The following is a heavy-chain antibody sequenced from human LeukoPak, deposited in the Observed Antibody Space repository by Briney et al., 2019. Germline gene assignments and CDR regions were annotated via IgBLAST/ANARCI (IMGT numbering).Heavy chain of an antibody. CDR3: ARRERQSGNYYYLDY. Sequence: GGSLRLSCAASGFAFSDYGMIWVRQAPGKGLEWVSYITRSSALHYADSVKGRFTISRDNAKNSLFLQMSSLRDEDTAVYYCARRERQSGNYYYLDYWGQGTLVTVSS. D-gene: IGHD1-26*01. CDR2: ITRSSAL. CDR1: GFAFSDYG. V-gene: IGHV3-48*02. J-gene: IGHJ4*02.